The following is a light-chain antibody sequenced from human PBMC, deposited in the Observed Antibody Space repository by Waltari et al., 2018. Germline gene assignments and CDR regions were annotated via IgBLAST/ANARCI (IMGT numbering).Light chain of an antibody. CDR2: DVN. V-gene: IGLV2-14*03. CDR1: SSDVGGYNY. Sequence: QSALTQPASVSGSPGQSITISCTGTSSDVGGYNYVSWYQQHPGKALKLMIYDVNNGPSGDSKRFSGSKSGNTASLTISGLQAEDEADYYCSSFTSSSTWVFGGGTKLTVL. J-gene: IGLJ3*02. CDR3: SSFTSSSTWV.